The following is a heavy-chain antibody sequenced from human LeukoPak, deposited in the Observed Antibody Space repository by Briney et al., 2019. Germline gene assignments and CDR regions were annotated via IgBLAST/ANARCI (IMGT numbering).Heavy chain of an antibody. CDR1: GGTFSSYA. J-gene: IGHJ6*02. CDR2: IIPIFGTA. Sequence: ASVKVSCKASGGTFSSYAISWVRQAPGQGLEWMGGIIPIFGTANYAQKFQGRVTITADESTSTAYMELSSLRSEGTAVYYCARDLGPLLGYGMDVWGQGTTVTVSS. V-gene: IGHV1-69*13. CDR3: ARDLGPLLGYGMDV. D-gene: IGHD3-16*01.